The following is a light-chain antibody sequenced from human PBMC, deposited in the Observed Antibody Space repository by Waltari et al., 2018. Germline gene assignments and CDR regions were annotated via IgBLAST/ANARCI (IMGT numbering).Light chain of an antibody. CDR1: SGNIASNY. Sequence: FMLTQPHSVSESPGKTVTISCTRSSGNIASNYVQWYQQRPGGAPTTIIYEDTQRPSGVPDRFSGSIDSSSHSASLPISGLITEDEADYYCQSYDLNSRVVFGGRTKLTVL. CDR2: EDT. CDR3: QSYDLNSRVV. J-gene: IGLJ2*01. V-gene: IGLV6-57*03.